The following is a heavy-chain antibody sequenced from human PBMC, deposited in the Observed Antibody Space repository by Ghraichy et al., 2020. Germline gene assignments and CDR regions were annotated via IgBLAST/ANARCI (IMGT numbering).Heavy chain of an antibody. CDR3: ARVQYSGNLYYIDS. V-gene: IGHV4-59*01. CDR2: IYYSGIT. J-gene: IGHJ4*02. D-gene: IGHD1-26*01. Sequence: SETLSLTCTVSGGSISSYFWNWIRQPPGKGLEWIGYIYYSGITNSSPSLKSRVTISVDTSKNQFSLKLSSVTAADTAVYYCARVQYSGNLYYIDSWGQGTLVTVSS. CDR1: GGSISSYF.